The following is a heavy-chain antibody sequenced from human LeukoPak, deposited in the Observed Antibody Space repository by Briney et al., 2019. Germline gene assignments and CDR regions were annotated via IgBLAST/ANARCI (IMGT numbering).Heavy chain of an antibody. V-gene: IGHV4-34*01. Sequence: SETLSLTCAVYGGSFSGYYWSWIRQPPGKGLEWIGEINHSGSTNYNPSLKSRVTISVDTSKNQFSLKLSSVTAADTAMYYCARHPRVRGVYLRFDPWGQGTLVTVSS. J-gene: IGHJ5*02. CDR2: INHSGST. D-gene: IGHD3-10*01. CDR1: GGSFSGYY. CDR3: ARHPRVRGVYLRFDP.